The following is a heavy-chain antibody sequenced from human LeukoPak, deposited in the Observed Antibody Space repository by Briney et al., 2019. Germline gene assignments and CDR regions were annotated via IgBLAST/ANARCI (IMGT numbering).Heavy chain of an antibody. CDR1: GGSISSGGYY. CDR2: IYYSGST. Sequence: SQTLSLTCTVSGGSISSGGYYWSWIRQHPGKGLEWIGYIYYSGSTYYNPSLKSRVTISVDTSKNQFSLKLSSVTAADTAVYYCASAGSSTSFNNGFDYWGQGTLVTVSS. V-gene: IGHV4-31*03. D-gene: IGHD2-2*01. J-gene: IGHJ4*02. CDR3: ASAGSSTSFNNGFDY.